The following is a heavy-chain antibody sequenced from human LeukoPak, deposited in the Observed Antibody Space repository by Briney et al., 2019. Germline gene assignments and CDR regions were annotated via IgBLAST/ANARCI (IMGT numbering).Heavy chain of an antibody. CDR1: RFTFSSYT. V-gene: IGHV3-30*04. CDR2: ISYDGSSK. Sequence: PGGSLRLSCAASRFTFSSYTMHWVRQAPGKGLEWVAIISYDGSSKYYADSVKGRFTISRDNAKNSLYLQMNSLRAEDTAVYYCARDSWQWLEGGGSRSIIHFDYWGQGTLVTVSS. D-gene: IGHD6-19*01. CDR3: ARDSWQWLEGGGSRSIIHFDY. J-gene: IGHJ4*02.